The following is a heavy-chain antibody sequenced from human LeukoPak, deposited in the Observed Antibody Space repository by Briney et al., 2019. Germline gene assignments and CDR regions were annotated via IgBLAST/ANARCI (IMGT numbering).Heavy chain of an antibody. V-gene: IGHV4-59*01. CDR3: AGARDYYASGSYYRAYFDY. J-gene: IGHJ4*02. Sequence: PSETLSLTCTVSGGSLSSYYWTWIRQPPGKALEWIAYIYYSGNTNYNPSLKSRVTISVDTSKNQFFLNLYSVTAADTAVYYCAGARDYYASGSYYRAYFDYWGQGTLVTVSS. CDR1: GGSLSSYY. D-gene: IGHD3-10*01. CDR2: IYYSGNT.